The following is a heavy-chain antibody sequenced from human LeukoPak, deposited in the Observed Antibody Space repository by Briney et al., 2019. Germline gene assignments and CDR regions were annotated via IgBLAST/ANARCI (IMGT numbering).Heavy chain of an antibody. CDR3: ARGLDRYSGSYPDDAFDI. CDR2: IYYSGST. D-gene: IGHD1-26*01. J-gene: IGHJ3*02. V-gene: IGHV4-39*01. Sequence: PSETLSLTCTVSGGSISSSSYYWGWIRQPPGKGLEWIGSIYYSGSTYYNPSLKSRVTISVDTSKNQFSLKLSSVTAADTAVYYCARGLDRYSGSYPDDAFDIWGQGTMVTVSS. CDR1: GGSISSSSYY.